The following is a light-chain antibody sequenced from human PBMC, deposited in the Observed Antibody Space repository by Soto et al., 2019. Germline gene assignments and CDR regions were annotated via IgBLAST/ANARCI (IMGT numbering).Light chain of an antibody. CDR1: GSDIGAYNF. V-gene: IGLV2-8*01. Sequence: QSVLAQPPSASGSPGQSVTISCTGSGSDIGAYNFVSWYQQHPGKAPKLMIFGVTERPSGVPDRFSGSKSGNTASLTVSGLQADDEAVYYCSSYTSSRAYVFGIGTKLTVL. CDR2: GVT. CDR3: SSYTSSRAYV. J-gene: IGLJ1*01.